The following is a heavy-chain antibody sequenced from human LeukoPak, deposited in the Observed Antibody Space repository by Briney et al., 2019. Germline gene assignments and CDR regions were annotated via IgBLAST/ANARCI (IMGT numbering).Heavy chain of an antibody. CDR2: ISWTSGSI. CDR3: AKDISYSSGWNWFDP. Sequence: GGSLRLSCAASGFTFDDYAMHWVRQAPGKGLEWVSGISWTSGSIGYADSVKGRFNISRDNAKNSLYLQMNSLRAEDTALYYCAKDISYSSGWNWFDPWGQGTMVTVSS. CDR1: GFTFDDYA. D-gene: IGHD6-19*01. J-gene: IGHJ5*02. V-gene: IGHV3-9*01.